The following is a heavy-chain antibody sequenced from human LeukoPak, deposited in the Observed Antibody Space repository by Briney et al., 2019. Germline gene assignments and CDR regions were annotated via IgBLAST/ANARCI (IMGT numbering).Heavy chain of an antibody. D-gene: IGHD6-19*01. J-gene: IGHJ4*02. CDR2: IIPIFGTA. CDR1: GGTFSSYA. V-gene: IGHV1-69*06. Sequence: SVKVSCKASGGTFSSYAISWVRQAPGQGLEWMGGIIPIFGTANYAQKFQGRVTITADKSTSTAYMELSSLGSEDTAVYYCARSIAVAGDAYFDYWGQGTLVTVSS. CDR3: ARSIAVAGDAYFDY.